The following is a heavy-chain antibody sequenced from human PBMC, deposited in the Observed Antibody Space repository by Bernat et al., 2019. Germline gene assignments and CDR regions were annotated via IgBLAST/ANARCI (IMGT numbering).Heavy chain of an antibody. Sequence: EVQLLESGGGLVQPGGSLRLSCAASGFTFSSYAMSWVRQAPGKGLEWVSAISGSGGSTYYADSVKGRFTISRDNSKNTLYLQMNSLRAEDTAVYYCAKDYRLVRRGVIILYYFDYWRQGTLVTVSS. D-gene: IGHD3-10*01. CDR2: ISGSGGST. CDR1: GFTFSSYA. J-gene: IGHJ4*02. V-gene: IGHV3-23*01. CDR3: AKDYRLVRRGVIILYYFDY.